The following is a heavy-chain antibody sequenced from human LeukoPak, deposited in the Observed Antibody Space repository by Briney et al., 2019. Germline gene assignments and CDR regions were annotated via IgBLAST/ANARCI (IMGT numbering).Heavy chain of an antibody. J-gene: IGHJ3*02. V-gene: IGHV4-59*01. Sequence: SETLSLTCTVSGDSISRYYWSWIRQPPGKGLEWIGCIYYSGNTNYNPSLKSRVTISIDTSKNQFSLKLSSVTAADTAVYYCARDYAFDIWGQGTMVTVSS. CDR1: GDSISRYY. CDR2: IYYSGNT. CDR3: ARDYAFDI.